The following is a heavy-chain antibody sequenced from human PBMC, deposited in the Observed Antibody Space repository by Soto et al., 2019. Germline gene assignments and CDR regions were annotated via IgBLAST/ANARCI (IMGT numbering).Heavy chain of an antibody. CDR1: GYNFASYW. V-gene: IGHV5-10-1*01. D-gene: IGHD2-2*01. J-gene: IGHJ6*02. CDR2: IDPIDSYT. Sequence: PGESLKISCQGSGYNFASYWISWVRQMPGKGLEWMGRIDPIDSYTNYSPSFQGHVTISADKSISTAYLQWSSLKASDTAMYYCARRYCSSASCPSNYYGIDVWGQGTTVTVSS. CDR3: ARRYCSSASCPSNYYGIDV.